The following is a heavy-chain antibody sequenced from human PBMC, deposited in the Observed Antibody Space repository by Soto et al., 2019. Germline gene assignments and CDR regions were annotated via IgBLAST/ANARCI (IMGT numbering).Heavy chain of an antibody. Sequence: QVQLVESGGGLVKPGGSLRLSCVASGFTFSDHYMTWIRQAPGKGLEWLSYISTSSSYTNYAGSVKGRFTISRDNAMNSLYLQMNSLRAEDTAVYYCARLRLTGYFDFWGQGTLLTVSS. CDR2: ISTSSSYT. CDR3: ARLRLTGYFDF. CDR1: GFTFSDHY. V-gene: IGHV3-11*05. J-gene: IGHJ4*02.